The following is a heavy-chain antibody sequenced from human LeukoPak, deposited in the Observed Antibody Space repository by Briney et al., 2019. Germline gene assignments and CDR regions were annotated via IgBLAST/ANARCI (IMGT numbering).Heavy chain of an antibody. V-gene: IGHV3-30*14. Sequence: GGSLRLSCAASGFTFRSFVMHWVRQAPGKGLEWVAAISYEDGSNKYYADSVKGRFTISRDNSKNTLYLQMSSLRAEDTAVYYCVKGSSSRTYYGMDVWGQGTTVTVSS. CDR1: GFTFRSFV. J-gene: IGHJ6*02. D-gene: IGHD6-6*01. CDR2: ISYEDGSNK. CDR3: VKGSSSRTYYGMDV.